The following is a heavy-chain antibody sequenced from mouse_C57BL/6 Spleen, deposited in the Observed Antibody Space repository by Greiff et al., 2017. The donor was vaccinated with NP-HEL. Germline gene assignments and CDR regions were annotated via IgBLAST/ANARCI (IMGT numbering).Heavy chain of an antibody. Sequence: EVKLVESGGGLVKPGGSLKLSCAASGFTFSDYGMHWVRQAPEKGLEWVAYISSGSSTIYYADTVKGRFTFSRDNAKNTLFLQMTSLRSEDTAMYYCAKKYTCSYAMDYWGQGTSVTVSS. CDR3: AKKYTCSYAMDY. CDR1: GFTFSDYG. J-gene: IGHJ4*01. V-gene: IGHV5-17*01. D-gene: IGHD5-1-1*01. CDR2: ISSGSSTI.